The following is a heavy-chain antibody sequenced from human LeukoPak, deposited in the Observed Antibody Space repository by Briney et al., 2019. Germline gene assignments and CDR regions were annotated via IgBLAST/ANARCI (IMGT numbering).Heavy chain of an antibody. J-gene: IGHJ3*02. D-gene: IGHD2-15*01. Sequence: GGPLRLSCAASGFTFNTYGMHWVRQAPGKGLEWVAFIRYDGSNKYYADSVKGRFTISRDNTKNTLYLQMNSLRAEDTAVYYCAKDGGSDPDAFDIWGQGTMVTVSS. CDR1: GFTFNTYG. CDR3: AKDGGSDPDAFDI. V-gene: IGHV3-30*02. CDR2: IRYDGSNK.